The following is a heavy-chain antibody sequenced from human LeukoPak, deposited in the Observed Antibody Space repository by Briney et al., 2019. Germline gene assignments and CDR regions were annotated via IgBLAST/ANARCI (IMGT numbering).Heavy chain of an antibody. D-gene: IGHD3-3*01. V-gene: IGHV3-30*18. CDR1: GFTFSTCA. J-gene: IGHJ6*02. CDR2: ISYDGNNK. CDR3: AKDRRDDFWTGDAMDV. Sequence: GGSLRLSCAASGFTFSTCAMHWVRQAPGKGLEWVAVISYDGNNKYYADSVKGRFTISGDNSKNTLYLQMNSLRAEDTAVYYCAKDRRDDFWTGDAMDVWGQGTTVTVSS.